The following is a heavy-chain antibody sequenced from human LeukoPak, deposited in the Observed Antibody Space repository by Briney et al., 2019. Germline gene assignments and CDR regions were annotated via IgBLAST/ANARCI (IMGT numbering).Heavy chain of an antibody. CDR3: AKAPERLWFPFDY. V-gene: IGHV3-23*01. J-gene: IGHJ4*02. CDR2: ISGSGGST. CDR1: GFTFSSYA. D-gene: IGHD2-21*01. Sequence: SGGSPRLSCAASGFTFSSYAMSWVRQAPGKGLEWVSAISGSGGSTYYADSVKGRFTISRDNSKNTLYLQMNSLRAEDTAVYYCAKAPERLWFPFDYWGQGTLVTVSS.